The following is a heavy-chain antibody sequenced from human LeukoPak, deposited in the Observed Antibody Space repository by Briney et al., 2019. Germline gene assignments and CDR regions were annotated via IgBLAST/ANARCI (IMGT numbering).Heavy chain of an antibody. D-gene: IGHD3-10*01. V-gene: IGHV3-21*01. J-gene: IGHJ6*03. CDR3: ARGGFNMVRGAIIPSNSYYYYMDI. CDR1: GFTFSAYS. CDR2: ITSGDFV. Sequence: GGSLRLSCAVSGFTFSAYSMNWVRQAPGKGLEWVSSITSGDFVYFADSLKGRFTISRDNAKSSLYLQMNSLRAEDTAVYYCARGGFNMVRGAIIPSNSYYYYMDIWGKGTTVTVSS.